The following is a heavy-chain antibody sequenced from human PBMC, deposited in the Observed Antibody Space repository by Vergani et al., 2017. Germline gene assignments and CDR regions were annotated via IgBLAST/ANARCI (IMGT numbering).Heavy chain of an antibody. Sequence: QVQLVQSGAEVKKPGSSVKVSCKASGGTFSSYAISWVRQAPGQGLEWMGWISAYNGNTNYAQKLQGRVTMTTDTSTSTAYMELRSLRSEDTAVYYCARPFAKTTDAFDIWGEGTMVTVSS. D-gene: IGHD1-7*01. CDR2: ISAYNGNT. CDR3: ARPFAKTTDAFDI. CDR1: GGTFSSYA. J-gene: IGHJ3*02. V-gene: IGHV1-18*01.